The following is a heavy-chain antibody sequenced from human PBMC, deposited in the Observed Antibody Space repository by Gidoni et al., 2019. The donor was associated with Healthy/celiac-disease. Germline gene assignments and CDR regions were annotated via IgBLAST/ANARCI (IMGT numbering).Heavy chain of an antibody. V-gene: IGHV3-30-3*01. D-gene: IGHD6-13*01. J-gene: IGHJ4*02. CDR1: GFTFSSYA. CDR2: ISYDGSNK. Sequence: QVQLVESGGGVVQPGRSLRLSCAASGFTFSSYAMHWVRQAPGKGLEGVAVISYDGSNKYYADSVKGRFTISRDNSKNTLYLQMNSLRAEDTAVYYGARDRGADSSSWYVFDYWGQGTLVTVSS. CDR3: ARDRGADSSSWYVFDY.